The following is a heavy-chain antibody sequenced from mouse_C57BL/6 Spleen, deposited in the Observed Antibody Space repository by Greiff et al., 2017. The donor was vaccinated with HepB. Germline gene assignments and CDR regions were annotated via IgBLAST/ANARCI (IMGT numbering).Heavy chain of an antibody. CDR1: GYAFSSSW. CDR3: ASGDWNSNYVNSYFDV. D-gene: IGHD2-5*01. Sequence: VQLQQSGPELVKPGASVKISCKASGYAFSSSWMNWVKQRPGKGLEWIGRIYPGDGDTNYNGKFKGKATLTADKSSSTAYMQLSSLTSEDSAVYFCASGDWNSNYVNSYFDVWGTGTTVTVSS. J-gene: IGHJ1*03. V-gene: IGHV1-82*01. CDR2: IYPGDGDT.